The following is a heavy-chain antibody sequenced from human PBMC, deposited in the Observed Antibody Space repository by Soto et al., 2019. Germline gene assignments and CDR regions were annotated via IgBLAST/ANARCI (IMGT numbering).Heavy chain of an antibody. V-gene: IGHV4-30-4*01. D-gene: IGHD3-10*01. CDR1: GGSISRGDYY. CDR3: ARDLGRKYYYGSGSYNWFDP. J-gene: IGHJ5*02. CDR2: IYYSGST. Sequence: SETLSLTCTVSGGSISRGDYYWSWIRHPPGKALEWIGYIYYSGSTYYNPSLKSRVTISVDTSKNQFSLKLSSVTAADTAVYYCARDLGRKYYYGSGSYNWFDPWGQGTLVTVSS.